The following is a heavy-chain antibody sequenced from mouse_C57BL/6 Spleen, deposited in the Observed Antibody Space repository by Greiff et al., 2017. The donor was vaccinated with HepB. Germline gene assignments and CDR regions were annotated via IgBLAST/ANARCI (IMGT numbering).Heavy chain of an antibody. D-gene: IGHD1-1*01. CDR3: VSYLWDAMDY. J-gene: IGHJ4*01. CDR1: GFSFNTYA. Sequence: EVQVVESGGGLVQPKGSLKLSCAASGFSFNTYAMNWVRQAPGKGLEWVARIRSKSNNYATYYADSVKDRFTISRDDSESMLYLQMNNLKTEDTAMYYCVSYLWDAMDYWGQGTSVTVSS. V-gene: IGHV10-1*01. CDR2: IRSKSNNYAT.